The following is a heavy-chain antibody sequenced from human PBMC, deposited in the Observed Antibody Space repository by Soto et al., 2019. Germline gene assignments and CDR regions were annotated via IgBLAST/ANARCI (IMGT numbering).Heavy chain of an antibody. CDR1: GGSISSYY. V-gene: IGHV4-59*01. D-gene: IGHD6-13*01. CDR2: IYYSGST. J-gene: IGHJ3*02. CDR3: ARVNGIAAAGTVAFDI. Sequence: PSESLSLTCTVSGGSISSYYWSWIRQPPGKGLEWIGYIYYSGSTNYNPSLKSRVTISVDTSKNQFSLKLSSVTAADTAVYYCARVNGIAAAGTVAFDIWGQGTMVPVSS.